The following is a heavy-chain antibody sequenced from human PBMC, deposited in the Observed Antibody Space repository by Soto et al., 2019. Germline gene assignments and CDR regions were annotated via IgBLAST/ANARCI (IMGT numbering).Heavy chain of an antibody. Sequence: PSETLSLTCAVYGGSFSGYYWSWIRQPPGKGLEWIGEINHSGSTNYNPSLKSRVTISVDTSKNQFSLKLSSVTAADTAVYYCARGWYSSGWYDYWGQGTLVTVSS. D-gene: IGHD6-19*01. J-gene: IGHJ4*02. V-gene: IGHV4-34*01. CDR2: INHSGST. CDR1: GGSFSGYY. CDR3: ARGWYSSGWYDY.